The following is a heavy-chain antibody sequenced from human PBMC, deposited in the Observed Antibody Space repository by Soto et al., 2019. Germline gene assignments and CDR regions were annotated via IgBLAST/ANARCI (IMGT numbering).Heavy chain of an antibody. D-gene: IGHD3-10*01. CDR1: GGTFSSYT. Sequence: SVKVSCKASGGTFSSYTIIWVRQAPGQGLEWMGRIIPILGIANYAQKFQGRVTITADKSTSTAYMELSSLRSEDTAVYYCARKMNYYGSGSYSDPNWFDPWGQGTLVTVSS. V-gene: IGHV1-69*02. CDR3: ARKMNYYGSGSYSDPNWFDP. J-gene: IGHJ5*02. CDR2: IIPILGIA.